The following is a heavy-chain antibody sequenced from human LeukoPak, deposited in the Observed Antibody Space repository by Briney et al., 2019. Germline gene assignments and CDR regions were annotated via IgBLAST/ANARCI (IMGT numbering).Heavy chain of an antibody. CDR2: IIPIFVTA. CDR1: GGTFSSYA. D-gene: IGHD3-22*01. Sequence: SVKVSCKASGGTFSSYAISWVRQAPGQGLEWMGGIIPIFVTANYAQKFQGRVTITADESTSTAYMELSSLRSEDTAVYYCAILPDYYDSSGYYYLPYWGQGTLVTVSS. CDR3: AILPDYYDSSGYYYLPY. J-gene: IGHJ4*02. V-gene: IGHV1-69*13.